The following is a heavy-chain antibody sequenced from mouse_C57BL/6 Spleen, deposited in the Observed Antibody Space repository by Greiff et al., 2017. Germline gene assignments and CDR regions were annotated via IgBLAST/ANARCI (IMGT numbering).Heavy chain of an antibody. J-gene: IGHJ1*03. Sequence: QVQLKQPGTELVKPGASVKLSCKASGYTFTSYWMHWVKQRPGQGLEWIGNINPSNGGTNYNEKFKSKATLTVDKSSSTAYMQLSSLTSEDSAVYYCARSLYYGSSDWYFDVWGTGTTVTVSS. CDR1: GYTFTSYW. D-gene: IGHD1-1*01. CDR3: ARSLYYGSSDWYFDV. CDR2: INPSNGGT. V-gene: IGHV1-53*01.